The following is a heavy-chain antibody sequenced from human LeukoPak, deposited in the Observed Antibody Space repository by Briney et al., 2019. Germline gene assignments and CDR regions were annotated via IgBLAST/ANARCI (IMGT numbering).Heavy chain of an antibody. J-gene: IGHJ4*02. CDR3: ATRAKFGESLFDY. CDR1: GYTFTGYY. Sequence: ASVKVSCKASGYTFTGYYMHWVRQAPGQGLEWMGWINPNSGGTNYAQKFQGRVTMTRDTSISTAYMELSSLRSEDTAVYYCATRAKFGESLFDYWGQGTLVTVSS. D-gene: IGHD3-10*02. V-gene: IGHV1-2*02. CDR2: INPNSGGT.